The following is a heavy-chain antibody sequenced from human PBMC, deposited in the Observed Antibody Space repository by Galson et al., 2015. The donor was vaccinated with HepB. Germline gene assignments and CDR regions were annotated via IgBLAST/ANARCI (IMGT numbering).Heavy chain of an antibody. Sequence: TLSLTCAVSGGSISSGGYSWSWIRQPPGKGLEWIGYIYYSGSTYYNPSLKSRVTISVDTSKNQFSLKLSSVTAADTAVYYCARGDHPEGGYEFDYWGQGTLVTVSS. J-gene: IGHJ4*02. CDR2: IYYSGST. CDR1: GGSISSGGYS. D-gene: IGHD5-12*01. V-gene: IGHV4-30-4*07. CDR3: ARGDHPEGGYEFDY.